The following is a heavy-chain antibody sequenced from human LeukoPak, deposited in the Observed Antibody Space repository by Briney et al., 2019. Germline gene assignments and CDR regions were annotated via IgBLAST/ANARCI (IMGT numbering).Heavy chain of an antibody. CDR3: VGGVATTQPPHMEV. CDR2: IIPILGIA. Sequence: ASVKVSCKAYGGTFSSYAIRWVRQAPGQGLEWMGRIIPILGIANYAQKFQGRVTITADKSTSTAYMGLSSLRSEDTAVYYCVGGVATTQPPHMEVWGQGTTVTVSS. CDR1: GGTFSSYA. D-gene: IGHD5-12*01. J-gene: IGHJ6*02. V-gene: IGHV1-69*04.